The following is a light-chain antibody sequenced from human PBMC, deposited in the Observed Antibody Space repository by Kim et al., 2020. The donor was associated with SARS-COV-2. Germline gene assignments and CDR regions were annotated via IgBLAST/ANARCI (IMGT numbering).Light chain of an antibody. CDR2: DVS. CDR1: ISDVGPYKY. V-gene: IGLV2-14*03. Sequence: GQALTLSCAGTISDVGPYKYVSWYQQHPGKAPKLLIYDVSARPAGVSNRFSGSKSGNTASLTISGLQAEDEADYYCTSYTSSSTYVFGTGTKVTVL. CDR3: TSYTSSSTYV. J-gene: IGLJ1*01.